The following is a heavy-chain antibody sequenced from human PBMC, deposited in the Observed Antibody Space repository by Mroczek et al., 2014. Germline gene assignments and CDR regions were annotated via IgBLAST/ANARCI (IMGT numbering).Heavy chain of an antibody. CDR2: IYYSGST. Sequence: QVQLQESGPGLVKPSQTLSLTCTVSGGSISSGGYYWSWIRQHPGKGLEWIGYIYYSGSTYYNPSLKSRVTISVDTSKNQFSLKLSSVTAADTAVYYCARGWEMATTGPDGMDVWGQGTTVTVSS. CDR1: GGSISSGGYY. D-gene: IGHD5-24*01. CDR3: ARGWEMATTGPDGMDV. V-gene: IGHV4-31*03. J-gene: IGHJ6*02.